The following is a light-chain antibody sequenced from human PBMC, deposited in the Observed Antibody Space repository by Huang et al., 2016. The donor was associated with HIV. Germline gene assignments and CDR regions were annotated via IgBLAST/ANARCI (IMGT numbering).Light chain of an antibody. J-gene: IGKJ2*01. CDR1: QSVCSY. CDR3: QQRISWPPSYT. CDR2: ATS. V-gene: IGKV3-11*01. Sequence: EIVLTQSPATLSLSPGDRATLSCRASQSVCSYFAWYQQKPGQAPRLLIYATSNRATGVPARFSGSGSGTDFTLTISSLEPEDFANYYCQQRISWPPSYTFGQGTKVEI.